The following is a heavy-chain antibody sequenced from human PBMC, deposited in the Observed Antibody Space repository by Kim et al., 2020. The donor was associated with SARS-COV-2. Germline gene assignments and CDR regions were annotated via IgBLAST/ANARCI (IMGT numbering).Heavy chain of an antibody. J-gene: IGHJ6*02. CDR1: GGSFSGYY. D-gene: IGHD1-20*01. V-gene: IGHV4-34*01. CDR2: INHSGST. CDR3: ARAPLVNITGTYYYYYGMDV. Sequence: SETLSLTCAVYGGSFSGYYWSWIRQPPGKGLEWIGEINHSGSTNYNPSLKSRVTISVDTSKNQFSLKLSSVTAADTAVYYCARAPLVNITGTYYYYYGMDVWGQGTTVTVSS.